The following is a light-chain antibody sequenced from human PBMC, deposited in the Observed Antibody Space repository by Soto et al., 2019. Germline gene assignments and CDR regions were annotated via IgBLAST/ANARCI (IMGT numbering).Light chain of an antibody. CDR2: NAF. Sequence: EIVLTQSPGTLSLSPGERATLSCRASQSVGDNFLSWYQQRPGQAPRLLIYNAFNRATRISDRFSGSGSGTDFTLTISRLEPEDFAVYYCHQHAYSPLPCGQGTRLDIK. V-gene: IGKV3-20*01. CDR3: HQHAYSPLP. CDR1: QSVGDNF. J-gene: IGKJ5*01.